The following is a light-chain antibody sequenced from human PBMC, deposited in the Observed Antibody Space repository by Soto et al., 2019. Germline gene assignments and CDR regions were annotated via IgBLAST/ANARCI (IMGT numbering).Light chain of an antibody. V-gene: IGKV1-27*01. CDR3: QQHHSDPSLT. CDR2: AAS. J-gene: IGKJ4*01. Sequence: DIQMTQSPSSLSASVGDRVTITCRASQGISNYLAWYQQKPGNVPKLLIYAASTLQSGVPSRFSGSGSGTDFTLTISSLQPADVATYYCQQHHSDPSLTFGQGTKVDIK. CDR1: QGISNY.